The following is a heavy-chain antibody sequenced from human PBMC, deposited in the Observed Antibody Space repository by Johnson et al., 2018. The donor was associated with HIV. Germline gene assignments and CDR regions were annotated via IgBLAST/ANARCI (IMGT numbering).Heavy chain of an antibody. V-gene: IGHV3-13*01. CDR1: GFTFSSYD. Sequence: EVQLVESGGGLVQPGGSLRLACAASGFTFSSYDMHWVRQATGKGLEWVSAIGTAGDTYYPGSVKGRFTISRENAKNSLYLQMNSLGGGDTAVYYCARGGAHDAFDIWGQGTMVTVSS. D-gene: IGHD3-16*01. CDR2: IGTAGDT. J-gene: IGHJ3*02. CDR3: ARGGAHDAFDI.